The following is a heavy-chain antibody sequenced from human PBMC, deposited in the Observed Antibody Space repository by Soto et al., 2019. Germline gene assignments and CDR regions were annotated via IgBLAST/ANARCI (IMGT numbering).Heavy chain of an antibody. D-gene: IGHD1-7*01. CDR1: GYTFTSYY. J-gene: IGHJ4*02. CDR2: INPSGGST. V-gene: IGHV1-46*01. Sequence: QVQLVQSGAEVKKPGASVKVSCKASGYTFTSYYIHWVRQAPGQGLEWIGIINPSGGSTSYAQKFQGRVTMTRDTSTSTVDMELSSLRSEDTAVYYCARDQTGTPSGLWGQGTLVTVSS. CDR3: ARDQTGTPSGL.